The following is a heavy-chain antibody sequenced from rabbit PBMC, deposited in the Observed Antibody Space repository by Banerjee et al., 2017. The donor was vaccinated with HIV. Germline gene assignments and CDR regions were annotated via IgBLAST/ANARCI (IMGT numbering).Heavy chain of an antibody. CDR1: GFSFNSSYW. V-gene: IGHV1S45*01. Sequence: QEQLVESGGGLVQPEGSLTLTCTASGFSFNSSYWICWVRQAPGKGLEWIACIFGGSSGSTYYATWAKGRFTISKTSSTTVTLQMTSLTAADTATYFCARGLLYVGSSGGYNLWGPGTLVTVS. CDR3: ARGLLYVGSSGGYNL. D-gene: IGHD1-1*01. CDR2: IFGGSSGST. J-gene: IGHJ4*01.